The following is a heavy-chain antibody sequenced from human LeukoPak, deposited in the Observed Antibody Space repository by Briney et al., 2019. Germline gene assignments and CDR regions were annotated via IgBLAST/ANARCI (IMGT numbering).Heavy chain of an antibody. J-gene: IGHJ4*02. V-gene: IGHV3-21*01. CDR3: ARVWRGVAAAGTDY. CDR1: GFTFSTYS. D-gene: IGHD6-13*01. CDR2: ISSSSSYI. Sequence: GGPLRLSCAASGFTFSTYSMNWVRQAPGKGLEWVSSISSSSSYIYYADSVKGRFTISRDNSKNTLYLQMNSLRAEDTAVYYCARVWRGVAAAGTDYWGQGTLVTVSS.